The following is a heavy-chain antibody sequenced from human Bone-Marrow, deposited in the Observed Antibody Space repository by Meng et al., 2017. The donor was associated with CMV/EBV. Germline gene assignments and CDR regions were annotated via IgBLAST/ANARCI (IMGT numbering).Heavy chain of an antibody. D-gene: IGHD3-22*01. V-gene: IGHV4-34*01. CDR2: INHSGST. CDR3: ARGRLGWYYDSSGYIDY. CDR1: GFTFSDYY. J-gene: IGHJ4*02. Sequence: GSLRLSCAASGFTFSDYYMSWIRQAPGKGLEWIGEINHSGSTNYNPSLKSRVTISVDTSKNQFSLKLSSVTAADTAVYYCARGRLGWYYDSSGYIDYWGQGTLVTVSS.